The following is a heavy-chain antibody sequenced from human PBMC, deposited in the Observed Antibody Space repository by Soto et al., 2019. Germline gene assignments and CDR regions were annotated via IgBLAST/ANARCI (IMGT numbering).Heavy chain of an antibody. CDR2: ISGSGGST. D-gene: IGHD2-15*01. CDR1: GFTFSSYA. CDR3: AKGGNYHPPYCSGGSCYLDY. Sequence: QPGGSLRLSCAASGFTFSSYAMSWVRQAPGKGLEWVSAISGSGGSTYYADSVKGRFTISRDNSKNTLYLQMNSLRAEDTAVYYCAKGGNYHPPYCSGGSCYLDYWGQGTLLTVSS. J-gene: IGHJ4*02. V-gene: IGHV3-23*01.